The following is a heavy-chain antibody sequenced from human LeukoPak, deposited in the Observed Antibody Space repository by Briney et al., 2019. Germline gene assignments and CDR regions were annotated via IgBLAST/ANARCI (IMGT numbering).Heavy chain of an antibody. J-gene: IGHJ3*02. CDR1: GGTFSNYV. Sequence: SVKVSCKASGGTFSNYVINWVRQAPGQGLEWMGGIIPIFATADYAQKFQGRVTITADKSTSTAYMELSSLRSEDTAVYYCARESSGSYFDDAFDIWGQGTMVTVSS. V-gene: IGHV1-69*06. CDR2: IIPIFATA. CDR3: ARESSGSYFDDAFDI. D-gene: IGHD1-26*01.